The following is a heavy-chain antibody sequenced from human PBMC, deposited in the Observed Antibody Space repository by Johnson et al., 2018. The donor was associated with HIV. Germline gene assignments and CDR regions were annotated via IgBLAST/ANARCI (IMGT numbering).Heavy chain of an antibody. D-gene: IGHD1-7*01. V-gene: IGHV3-30*02. CDR2: IRYDGSNK. Sequence: QVQLVESRGGVVRPGGSLRLSCASSAFTFEAYGMSWVRQAPGKGLEWVAFIRYDGSNKYYADSVKGRFTISRDNSKNTLYLQMNSLRAEDTAVYYCAKWGTITGTTGVFDIWGQGTMVTVSS. J-gene: IGHJ3*02. CDR3: AKWGTITGTTGVFDI. CDR1: AFTFEAYG.